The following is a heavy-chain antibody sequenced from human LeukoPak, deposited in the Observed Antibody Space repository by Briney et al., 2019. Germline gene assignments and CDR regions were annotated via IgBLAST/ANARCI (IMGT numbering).Heavy chain of an antibody. V-gene: IGHV3-23*01. CDR1: GFTFSSYA. CDR3: ARDDSIGYLYFDY. J-gene: IGHJ4*02. Sequence: GGSLRLSCAASGFTFSSYAMSWVRQAPGKGLEWVSAISGSGGSTYYADSVRGRFTISRDNAKNSLYLQMTSLRAEDTAVYFCARDDSIGYLYFDYWGQGTLVSVSS. D-gene: IGHD3-22*01. CDR2: ISGSGGST.